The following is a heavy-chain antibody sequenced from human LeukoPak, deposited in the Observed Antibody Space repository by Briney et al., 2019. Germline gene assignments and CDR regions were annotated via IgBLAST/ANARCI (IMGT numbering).Heavy chain of an antibody. D-gene: IGHD3-22*01. Sequence: GASVKVSCKASGGTFSSYALGWVRQAPGQGLEWIGGITPILGIANYAQDLQGRVTITADKSTNTAYMELSSLRSKDTAVYYCASQDSSGYYLIDYWGQGTLVTVSS. CDR3: ASQDSSGYYLIDY. CDR1: GGTFSSYA. J-gene: IGHJ4*02. V-gene: IGHV1-69*10. CDR2: ITPILGIA.